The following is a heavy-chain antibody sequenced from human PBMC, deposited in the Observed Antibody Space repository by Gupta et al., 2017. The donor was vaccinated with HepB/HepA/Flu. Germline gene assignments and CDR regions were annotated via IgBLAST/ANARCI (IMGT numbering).Heavy chain of an antibody. CDR2: ISSSSSTI. D-gene: IGHD6-6*01. Sequence: EVQLVESGGGLVQPGGSLRLSYAASGFTFSSYSMNWVRQAPGKGLEWVSYISSSSSTIYYADSVKGRFTIARDNAKNSLYLQVNSLRDEDTAVYYCARLSSKDFDYWGQGTLVTVSS. J-gene: IGHJ4*02. CDR1: GFTFSSYS. CDR3: ARLSSKDFDY. V-gene: IGHV3-48*02.